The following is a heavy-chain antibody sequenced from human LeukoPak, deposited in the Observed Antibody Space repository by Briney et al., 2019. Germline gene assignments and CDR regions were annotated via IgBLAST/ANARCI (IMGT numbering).Heavy chain of an antibody. CDR1: GGTFSSYA. Sequence: SVKVSCKASGGTFSSYAISWVRQAPGQGLEWMGGIIPIFGTANYAQKFQGRVTITADESTSTAYMELSSLRSEDTAVYYCAGDEYSFGGVPDAFDIWGQGTMVTVSS. D-gene: IGHD3-16*01. CDR2: IIPIFGTA. J-gene: IGHJ3*02. V-gene: IGHV1-69*13. CDR3: AGDEYSFGGVPDAFDI.